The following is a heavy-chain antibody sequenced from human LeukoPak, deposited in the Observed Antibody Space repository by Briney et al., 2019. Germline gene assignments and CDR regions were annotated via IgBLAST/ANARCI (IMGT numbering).Heavy chain of an antibody. CDR2: LSGSGGST. CDR1: GFTFSSYA. D-gene: IGHD3-9*01. Sequence: PGGSLRLSCAASGFTFSSYAMSWVRQAPGKGLEWVSALSGSGGSTYYADSVKGRFTISRDNAKNSLYLQMNSLRAEDTAVYYCARDAILTGRFDYWGQGSLVTVSS. J-gene: IGHJ4*02. V-gene: IGHV3-23*01. CDR3: ARDAILTGRFDY.